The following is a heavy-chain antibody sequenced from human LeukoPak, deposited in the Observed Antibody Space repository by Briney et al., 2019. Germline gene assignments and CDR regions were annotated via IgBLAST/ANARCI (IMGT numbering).Heavy chain of an antibody. CDR3: ARDPHRIAVAGTFDY. V-gene: IGHV3-48*01. CDR1: GFNFSIYS. J-gene: IGHJ4*02. Sequence: GGSLRLSCAASGFNFSIYSMNWVRQAAGKGREWVSYITRSSTTIYYADSVKGRFTISRDNAKNSLYLQMNSLRVEDTAIYYCARDPHRIAVAGTFDYWGQGTLVTVSS. CDR2: ITRSSTTI. D-gene: IGHD6-19*01.